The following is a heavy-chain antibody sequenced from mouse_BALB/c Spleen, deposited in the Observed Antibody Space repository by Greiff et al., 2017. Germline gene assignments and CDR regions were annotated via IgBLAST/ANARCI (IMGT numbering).Heavy chain of an antibody. CDR2: IDPANGNT. J-gene: IGHJ2*01. V-gene: IGHV14-3*02. CDR1: GFNIKDTY. CDR3: ARPAYYYGSSYNYFDY. Sequence: FQLQQSGAELVKPGASVKLSCTASGFNIKDTYMHWVKQRPEQGLEWIGRIDPANGNTKYDPKFQGKATITADTSSNTAYLQLSSLTSEDTAVYYCARPAYYYGSSYNYFDYWGQGTTLTVSS. D-gene: IGHD1-1*01.